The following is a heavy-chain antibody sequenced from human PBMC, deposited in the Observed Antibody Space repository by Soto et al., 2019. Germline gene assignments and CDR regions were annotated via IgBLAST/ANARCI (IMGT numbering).Heavy chain of an antibody. CDR1: GGSFSGYY. Sequence: PSETLSLTCAVYGGSFSGYYWSWIRQPPGKGLEWIGEINHSGSTNYNPSLKSRVTISVDTSKNQFSLKLSSVTAADTAVYYCARSGTTAFYCYYGMDVWGQGTTVTVSS. D-gene: IGHD1-7*01. V-gene: IGHV4-34*01. CDR3: ARSGTTAFYCYYGMDV. J-gene: IGHJ6*02. CDR2: INHSGST.